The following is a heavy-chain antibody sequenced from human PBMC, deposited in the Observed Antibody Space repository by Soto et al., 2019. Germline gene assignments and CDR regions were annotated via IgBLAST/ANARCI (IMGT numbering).Heavy chain of an antibody. CDR3: ARSPSSSGWQFGNYYYYYYMDV. V-gene: IGHV3-7*01. J-gene: IGHJ6*03. CDR1: GFTFSSYW. CDR2: IKQDGSEK. Sequence: GGSLRLSCAASGFTFSSYWMSWVRQAPGKGLEWVANIKQDGSEKYYVDSVKGRFTISRDNAKNSLYLQMNSLRAEDTAVYYFARSPSSSGWQFGNYYYYYYMDVWGKGTTVTVSS. D-gene: IGHD6-19*01.